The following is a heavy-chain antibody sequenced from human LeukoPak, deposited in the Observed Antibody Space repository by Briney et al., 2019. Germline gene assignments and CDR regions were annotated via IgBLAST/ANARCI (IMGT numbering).Heavy chain of an antibody. CDR2: INRDGSTT. CDR3: ARGGDYYDSSGYFWRPAEIDY. D-gene: IGHD3-22*01. CDR1: GFTFSSYW. V-gene: IGHV3-74*03. Sequence: GGSLRLSCAASGFTFSSYWMHWVRHAPGKGLVWVSRINRDGSTTTYADSVKGRFTVSRDNAKNTLYLQMNSLSAEDTAVYYCARGGDYYDSSGYFWRPAEIDYWGQGTLVTVSS. J-gene: IGHJ4*02.